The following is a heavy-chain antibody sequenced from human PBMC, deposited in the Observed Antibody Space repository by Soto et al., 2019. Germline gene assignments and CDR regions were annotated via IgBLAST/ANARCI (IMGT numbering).Heavy chain of an antibody. Sequence: QVQLVQSGAEVKKPGASVKVSCKASGYTFTSYDINWVRQATGQGLEWMGWMNPNSGNTGYAQKFQGRVTMSRNPSISTAYMERRSLSLADTAVYYCARGSDPPSVVVPADIGGMWGLGYYYYMDVWGKGTTVTVS. CDR3: ARGSDPPSVVVPADIGGMWGLGYYYYMDV. CDR1: GYTFTSYD. J-gene: IGHJ6*03. D-gene: IGHD2-2*02. V-gene: IGHV1-8*01. CDR2: MNPNSGNT.